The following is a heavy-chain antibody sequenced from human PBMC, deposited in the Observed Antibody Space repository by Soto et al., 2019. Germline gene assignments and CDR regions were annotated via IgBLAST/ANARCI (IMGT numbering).Heavy chain of an antibody. Sequence: ETLSLTCTVSGGSISSYYWSWIRQPPGKGLEWIGYIYYSGSTNYNPSLKSRVTISVDTSKNQFSLKLSSVTAADTAVYYCATYYDYVWGSYRHWGQGTLVTVSS. CDR1: GGSISSYY. CDR2: IYYSGST. V-gene: IGHV4-59*01. D-gene: IGHD3-16*02. J-gene: IGHJ4*02. CDR3: ATYYDYVWGSYRH.